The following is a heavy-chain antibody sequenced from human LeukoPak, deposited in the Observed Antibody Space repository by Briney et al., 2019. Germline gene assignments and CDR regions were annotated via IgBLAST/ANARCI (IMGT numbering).Heavy chain of an antibody. Sequence: SQTLSLTCAVSGGSISSGGYSWSWIRQPPGKGLEWIGYIYHSGSTYYNPSLKSRVTISVDTSKNQFSLKLSSVTAADTAVYYCAREEGGEYFDYWGQGTLVTVSS. CDR2: IYHSGST. CDR3: AREEGGEYFDY. V-gene: IGHV4-30-2*01. D-gene: IGHD3-16*01. J-gene: IGHJ4*02. CDR1: GGSISSGGYS.